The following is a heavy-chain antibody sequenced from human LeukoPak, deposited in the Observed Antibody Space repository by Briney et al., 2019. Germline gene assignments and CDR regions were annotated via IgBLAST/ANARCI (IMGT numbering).Heavy chain of an antibody. CDR3: ARLVAAGTLVSPFDP. D-gene: IGHD6-13*01. J-gene: IGHJ5*02. Sequence: GASVTVSFKASGGTFISYAISWVRQAPGQGLEWMGGIIPIFGTANYTQKFQGRVTITTDESTSTAYMELSSLRSEDTAVYYCARLVAAGTLVSPFDPWGQGTLVTVSS. CDR1: GGTFISYA. V-gene: IGHV1-69*05. CDR2: IIPIFGTA.